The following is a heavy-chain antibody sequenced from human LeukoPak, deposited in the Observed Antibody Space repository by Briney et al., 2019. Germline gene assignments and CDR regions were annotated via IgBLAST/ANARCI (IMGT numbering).Heavy chain of an antibody. CDR2: IYYSGST. Sequence: SETLSLTCTVSGDSINSYYWSWIRQPPGKGLEWIGYIYYSGSTNYNPSLKSRVALSVDTSKNQFSLKLSSVTAADTAVYYCAREAYSSSWYPNWFDPWGQGPVVTVSS. CDR3: AREAYSSSWYPNWFDP. J-gene: IGHJ5*02. D-gene: IGHD6-13*01. CDR1: GDSINSYY. V-gene: IGHV4-59*01.